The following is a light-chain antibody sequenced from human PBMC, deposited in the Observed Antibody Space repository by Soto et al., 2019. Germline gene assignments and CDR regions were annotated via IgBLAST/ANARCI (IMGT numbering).Light chain of an antibody. Sequence: EIVLTQSPGTLSLSPGERATLSCRASQSVSSSYLAWYQQKPGQAPRLLIYGASSRATGIPDRFSGSGSGKDFTLTISRLEPEDFAVYYCQQYRSSQWTFGQGTKVEIK. CDR3: QQYRSSQWT. V-gene: IGKV3-20*01. J-gene: IGKJ1*01. CDR2: GAS. CDR1: QSVSSSY.